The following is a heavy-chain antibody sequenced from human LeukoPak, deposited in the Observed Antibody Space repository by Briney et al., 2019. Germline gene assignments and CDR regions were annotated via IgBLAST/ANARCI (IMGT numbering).Heavy chain of an antibody. CDR3: ARRKLYYYYMDV. D-gene: IGHD1-14*01. J-gene: IGHJ6*03. V-gene: IGHV4-39*07. CDR2: INHSGST. Sequence: SEALSLTCTVSGGSISSGSYYWSWIRQPPGKGLEWIGEINHSGSTNYNPSLKSRVTISVDTSKNQFSLKLSSVTAADTAVYYCARRKLYYYYMDVWGKGTTVTISS. CDR1: GGSISSGSYY.